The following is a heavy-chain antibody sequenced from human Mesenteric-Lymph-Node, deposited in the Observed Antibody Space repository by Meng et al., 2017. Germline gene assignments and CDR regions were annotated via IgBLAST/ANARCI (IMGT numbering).Heavy chain of an antibody. J-gene: IGHJ5*02. D-gene: IGHD3-10*01. CDR2: IYPGNYES. CDR3: TRVGGQHYFGSGGYEGWFDP. CDR1: GFSLTRYW. V-gene: IGHV5-51*01. Sequence: ESLKISCQGSGFSLTRYWIRWVRQVPGKGLEWMGIIYPGNYESRYNPSFQGQVTISVDRFRNTAYLKWNNLKASDTGMYYCTRVGGQHYFGSGGYEGWFDPWGQGSLVTVSS.